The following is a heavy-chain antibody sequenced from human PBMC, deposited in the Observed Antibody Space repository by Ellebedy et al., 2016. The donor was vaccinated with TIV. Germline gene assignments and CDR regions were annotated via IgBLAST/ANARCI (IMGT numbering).Heavy chain of an antibody. CDR1: GFSFKSYG. V-gene: IGHV3-30*18. CDR2: LSHDGSDK. Sequence: PGGSLRLSCAVSGFSFKSYGMHWVRQAPGKGLEWVAVLSHDGSDKYYPESVRGRFTISRGDSKNTVYLGISGLRVEDTAMYYCAKDMRFTLNSYDFDHWGQGTPVTVSS. CDR3: AKDMRFTLNSYDFDH. J-gene: IGHJ4*02. D-gene: IGHD3-16*01.